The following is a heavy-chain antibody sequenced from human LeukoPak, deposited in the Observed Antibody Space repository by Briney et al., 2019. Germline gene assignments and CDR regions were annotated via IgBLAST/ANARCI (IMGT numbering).Heavy chain of an antibody. CDR3: AKPDFGVVTPAD. J-gene: IGHJ4*02. V-gene: IGHV3-23*01. CDR1: GFTFSSYA. D-gene: IGHD3-3*01. Sequence: GGSLRLSCAASGFTFSSYAMNWVRQAPGTGLEWVSVISGSGGSTYYADSVKGRFTISRDNSKNTLYLQMNSLRAEDTAVYYCAKPDFGVVTPADWGQGTLVTVSS. CDR2: ISGSGGST.